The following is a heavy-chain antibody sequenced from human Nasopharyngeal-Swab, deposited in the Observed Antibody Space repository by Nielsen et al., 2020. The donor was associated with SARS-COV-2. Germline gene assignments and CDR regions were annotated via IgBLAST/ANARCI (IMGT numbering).Heavy chain of an antibody. CDR1: GLTVSRDG. CDR2: ISNGGSVM. Sequence: GGSLKTFCAGSGLTVSRDGMSGVRQAPGKGGGWGSSISNGGSVMYSADSARGRFTISRDNAQNSLYLEMNSLRVEDTGVYYCARGGWGEIWGQGTMVTVSS. CDR3: ARGGWGEI. D-gene: IGHD3-10*01. V-gene: IGHV3-21*06. J-gene: IGHJ3*02.